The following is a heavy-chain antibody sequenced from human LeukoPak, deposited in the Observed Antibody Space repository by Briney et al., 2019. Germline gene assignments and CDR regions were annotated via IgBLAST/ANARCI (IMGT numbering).Heavy chain of an antibody. CDR2: TYYSGST. Sequence: PSETLSLTCTVSGGSISSGDYYWSWIRQPPGKGLEWIGYTYYSGSTYYNPSLKSRVTISVDMSKNQFSLKLSSVTAADTAVYYCATADYYDSSGKGAFDIWGQGTMVTVSS. CDR1: GGSISSGDYY. CDR3: ATADYYDSSGKGAFDI. D-gene: IGHD3-22*01. V-gene: IGHV4-30-4*01. J-gene: IGHJ3*02.